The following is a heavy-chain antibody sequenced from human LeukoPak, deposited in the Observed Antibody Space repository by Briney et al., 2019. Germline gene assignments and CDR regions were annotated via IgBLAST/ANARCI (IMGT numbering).Heavy chain of an antibody. CDR3: ERRDLTPKRFFDY. V-gene: IGHV5-51*01. Sequence: GESLKISCQASGYTFTNYWIGWVRQMPGKGLEWMGIIYPGNSDTKYSQSFQGQVTMSADKSIRTAYLQWSSLKASDTAMYYCERRDLTPKRFFDYWGQGTLVTVSS. J-gene: IGHJ4*02. D-gene: IGHD4-23*01. CDR2: IYPGNSDT. CDR1: GYTFTNYW.